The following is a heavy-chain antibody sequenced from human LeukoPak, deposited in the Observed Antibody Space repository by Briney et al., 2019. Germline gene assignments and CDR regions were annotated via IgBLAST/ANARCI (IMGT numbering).Heavy chain of an antibody. CDR2: INSDGSST. CDR1: GFTFSSYR. CDR3: ARGQAGTSWFDP. J-gene: IGHJ5*02. Sequence: GGSLRLSCAASGFTFSSYRMYWVREAPGKGLVWVSRINSDGSSTTYADSVKGRFTISRDNAKNTLYLQMNSLRDEDTAVYFCARGQAGTSWFDPWGQGTLVTVSS. D-gene: IGHD1-14*01. V-gene: IGHV3-74*01.